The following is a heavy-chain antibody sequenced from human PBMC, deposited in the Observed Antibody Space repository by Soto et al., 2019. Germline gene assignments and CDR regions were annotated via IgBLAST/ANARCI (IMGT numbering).Heavy chain of an antibody. V-gene: IGHV4-30-4*01. J-gene: IGHJ6*02. CDR1: GCSISSGDYY. CDR3: ASHDYAHYGIDV. Sequence: SETLFFTCTFSGCSISSGDYYWSRIRQPPGKGLEWIGYIYYSGSTYYNPPLKSRVTISVDTSKNQFSLKLSSVTAAVTAVYYCASHDYAHYGIDVWGQGTTVTVPS. D-gene: IGHD4-17*01. CDR2: IYYSGST.